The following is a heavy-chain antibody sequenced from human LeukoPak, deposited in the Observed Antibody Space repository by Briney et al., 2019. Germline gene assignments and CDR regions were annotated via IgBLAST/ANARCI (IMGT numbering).Heavy chain of an antibody. V-gene: IGHV1-8*02. Sequence: ASVKVSCKASGYAFTNYDINWVRQATGQGLEWMGWMHPNSDDTGYAQKFQGRVTMTRNTAIRTAYMELSSLTSDGTAVYFCARGPMVGADGYWGQGTLVTVSS. J-gene: IGHJ4*02. CDR3: ARGPMVGADGY. D-gene: IGHD1-26*01. CDR1: GYAFTNYD. CDR2: MHPNSDDT.